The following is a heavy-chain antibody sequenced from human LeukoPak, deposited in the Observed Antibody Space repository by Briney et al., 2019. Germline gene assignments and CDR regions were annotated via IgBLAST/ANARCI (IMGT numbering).Heavy chain of an antibody. CDR3: ARDIAAAGTRNWFDP. CDR1: GYTFTGYY. D-gene: IGHD6-13*01. V-gene: IGHV1-2*02. J-gene: IGHJ5*02. CDR2: INPNSGGT. Sequence: ASVKVSCKASGYTFTGYYMHWVRQAPGQGLEWMGWINPNSGGTNYAQKFQGRVTMTRDTSISTDYMELSRLRSDDTAVYYCARDIAAAGTRNWFDPWGQGTLVTVSS.